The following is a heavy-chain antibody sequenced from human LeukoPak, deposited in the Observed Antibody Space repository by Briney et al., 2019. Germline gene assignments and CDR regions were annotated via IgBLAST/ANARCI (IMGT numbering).Heavy chain of an antibody. Sequence: GGSLRLSCAASGFTFSDYYMSWIRQAPGKGLEWVSYISSSGSTIYYADSVKGRFTISRDNAKNTLYLQMNSLRAEDTAVYYCARVRIAVAGTTADYFDYWGQGTLVTVSS. CDR1: GFTFSDYY. V-gene: IGHV3-11*01. D-gene: IGHD6-19*01. J-gene: IGHJ4*02. CDR3: ARVRIAVAGTTADYFDY. CDR2: ISSSGSTI.